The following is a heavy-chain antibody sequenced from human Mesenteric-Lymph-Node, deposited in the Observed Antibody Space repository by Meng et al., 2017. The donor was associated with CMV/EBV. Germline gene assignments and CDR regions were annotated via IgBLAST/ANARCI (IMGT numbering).Heavy chain of an antibody. J-gene: IGHJ6*02. V-gene: IGHV3-30*02. Sequence: GGSLRLSCAASGLTFSDYGIHWVRQAPGKGLEWVTFIPHDVSNKFYADSVKGRFTISRDNSKNTVYLQMNNLRLDDTAVYYCARGVLIDYYYYGLDVWGQGTTVTVSS. CDR2: IPHDVSNK. CDR3: ARGVLIDYYYYGLDV. D-gene: IGHD2-8*01. CDR1: GLTFSDYG.